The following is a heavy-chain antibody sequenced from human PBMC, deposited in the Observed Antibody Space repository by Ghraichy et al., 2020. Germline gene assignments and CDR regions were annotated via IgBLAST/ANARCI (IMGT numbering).Heavy chain of an antibody. CDR3: ARGIGYSGYFDY. J-gene: IGHJ4*02. CDR1: GYSISSGYY. CDR2: IYHSGST. Sequence: SETLSLTCTVSGYSISSGYYWGWIRQPPGKGLEWIGSIYHSGSTYYNPSLKSRVTISVDTSKNQFSLKLSSVTAADTAVYYCARGIGYSGYFDYWGQGTLVNVSS. D-gene: IGHD5-12*01. V-gene: IGHV4-38-2*02.